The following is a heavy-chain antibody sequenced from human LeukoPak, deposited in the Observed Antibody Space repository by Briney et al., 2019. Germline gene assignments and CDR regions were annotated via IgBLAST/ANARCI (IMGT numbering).Heavy chain of an antibody. V-gene: IGHV4-30-4*08. D-gene: IGHD2-2*01. CDR3: ARGHQLDY. Sequence: SETLSLTCSVSGGSIISGDYYWSWIRQPPGKGLEWIGYIYYSGSTYYNPSLNSRLTISVDTSKNQFSLKLSSVTAADTAVYYCARGHQLDYWGQGTLVTVSS. CDR2: IYYSGST. J-gene: IGHJ4*02. CDR1: GGSIISGDYY.